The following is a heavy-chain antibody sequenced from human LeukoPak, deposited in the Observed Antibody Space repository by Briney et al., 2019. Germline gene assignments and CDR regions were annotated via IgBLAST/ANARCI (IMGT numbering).Heavy chain of an antibody. CDR1: GFTFSTYA. Sequence: PGGSLRLSCAASGFTFSTYAMSWARQAPGKGLEWVSVISGSGGSTYYADSVKGRFTISRDNSRTMLYLQMNSLRAEDTAAYYCAKRGYDSSGYYGYFDHWGQGTLVTVSS. CDR2: ISGSGGST. D-gene: IGHD3-22*01. CDR3: AKRGYDSSGYYGYFDH. J-gene: IGHJ4*02. V-gene: IGHV3-23*01.